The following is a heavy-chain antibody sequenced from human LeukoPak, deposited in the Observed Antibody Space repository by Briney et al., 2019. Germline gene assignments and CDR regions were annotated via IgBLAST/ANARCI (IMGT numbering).Heavy chain of an antibody. CDR1: GFALSDHY. J-gene: IGHJ4*02. Sequence: PGGSLRLSCAASGFALSDHYMSWIRQAPGKGLEWVSYISSSSIYTNYADSVKGRFTISRDNAKNSLYLQMNSLRAEDTAVYYCARDREYYFDYWGQGTLVTVSS. CDR2: ISSSSIYT. CDR3: ARDREYYFDY. V-gene: IGHV3-11*06.